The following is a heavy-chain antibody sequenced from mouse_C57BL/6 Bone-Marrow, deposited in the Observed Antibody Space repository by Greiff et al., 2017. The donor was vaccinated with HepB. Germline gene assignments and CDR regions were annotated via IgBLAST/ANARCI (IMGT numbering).Heavy chain of an antibody. J-gene: IGHJ4*01. CDR1: EYEFPSHD. V-gene: IGHV5-2*01. D-gene: IGHD1-1*01. CDR2: INSDGGST. Sequence: EVQLVESGGGLVQPGESLKLSCESNEYEFPSHDMSWVRKTPEKRLELVAAINSDGGSTYYPDTMERRFIISRDNTKKTLYLQMSSLRSEDTALYYCARLAITTVVGDYAMDYWGQGTSVTVSS. CDR3: ARLAITTVVGDYAMDY.